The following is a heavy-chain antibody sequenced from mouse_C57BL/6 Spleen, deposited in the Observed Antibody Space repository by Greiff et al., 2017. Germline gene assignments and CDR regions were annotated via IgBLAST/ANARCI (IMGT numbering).Heavy chain of an antibody. CDR2: ISGGGGTT. CDR3: ARHGWSAMDY. J-gene: IGHJ4*01. V-gene: IGHV5-9*04. CDR1: GFTFSSYT. Sequence: EVQLMESGGGLVKPGGSLKLSCAASGFTFSSYTMSWVRQTPETRLEWVATISGGGGTTYYPDSVKGRFTISSDNAKNTLYLQRSSLRAEDTAVYYCARHGWSAMDYWGQGTSVTVSA. D-gene: IGHD2-3*01.